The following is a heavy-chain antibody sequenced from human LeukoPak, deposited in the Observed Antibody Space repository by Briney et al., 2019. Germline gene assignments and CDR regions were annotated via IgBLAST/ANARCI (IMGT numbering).Heavy chain of an antibody. CDR2: ISAYNGNT. J-gene: IGHJ1*01. V-gene: IGHV1-18*01. Sequence: GASVKVSCKASGFTFTSFGFSWVRQAPGQGLEWVGWISAYNGNTNYAQNLQGRVTMTTDASTSTVYMELRSLRSDDTATYYCGRWRESSNWPPGYLQYWGQGTLVIVSS. CDR1: GFTFTSFG. D-gene: IGHD4-11*01. CDR3: GRWRESSNWPPGYLQY.